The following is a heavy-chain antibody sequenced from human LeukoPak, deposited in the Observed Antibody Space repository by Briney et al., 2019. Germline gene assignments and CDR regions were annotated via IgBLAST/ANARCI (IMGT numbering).Heavy chain of an antibody. D-gene: IGHD3-10*01. CDR2: IIPIFGTA. J-gene: IGHJ4*02. Sequence: GASVKVSCKASGGTFSSYAISWVRQAPGQGLEWMGGIIPIFGTANYAQKFQGRVTITRDTSASTAYMELSSLRSEDTAVYYCATDGTGGFDYWGQGTLVTVSS. V-gene: IGHV1-69*05. CDR3: ATDGTGGFDY. CDR1: GGTFSSYA.